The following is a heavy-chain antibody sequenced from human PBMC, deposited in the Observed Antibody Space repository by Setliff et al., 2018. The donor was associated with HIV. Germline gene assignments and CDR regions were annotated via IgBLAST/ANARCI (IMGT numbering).Heavy chain of an antibody. D-gene: IGHD4-4*01. CDR2: IYYSGNT. CDR1: GGSISSSSYY. V-gene: IGHV4-39*01. CDR3: VRASHMTPGNLLHSTGPYYSYYMDV. Sequence: SETLSLTCTVSGGSISSSSYYWGWIRQPPGKGLEWIGTIYYSGNTYYNPSLKSRVTISVDTSKNQISLKLSSVTAADTASYYCVRASHMTPGNLLHSTGPYYSYYMDVWGEGTAVTVSS. J-gene: IGHJ6*03.